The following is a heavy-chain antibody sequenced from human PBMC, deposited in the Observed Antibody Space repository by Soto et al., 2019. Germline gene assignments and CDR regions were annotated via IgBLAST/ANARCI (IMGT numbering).Heavy chain of an antibody. D-gene: IGHD1-1*01. Sequence: SETLSLTCAVYGGSFSGYYWSWIRQPPGKGLEWIGEINHSGSTNYNPSLKSRVTISVDTSKNQFSLKLSSVTAADTAVYYCARGRYSGFKYYYYGMDVWGQGTTVTVSS. CDR1: GGSFSGYY. CDR3: ARGRYSGFKYYYYGMDV. V-gene: IGHV4-34*01. CDR2: INHSGST. J-gene: IGHJ6*02.